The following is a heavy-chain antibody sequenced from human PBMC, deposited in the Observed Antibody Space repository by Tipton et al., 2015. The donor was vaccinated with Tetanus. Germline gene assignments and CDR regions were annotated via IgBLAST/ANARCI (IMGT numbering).Heavy chain of an antibody. V-gene: IGHV6-1*01. D-gene: IGHD4-11*01. Sequence: GLVKPSQTLSLTCAISGDSVSSNSAAWSWIRQSPSRGLEWLGRTYYRSKWYNDYAVSVKSRITINPDTSKNQFSLQLNSVTPEDTAVYYCARDTTVTKEDYYYGMDVWGQGTTVTVSS. CDR1: GDSVSSNSAA. J-gene: IGHJ6*02. CDR2: TYYRSKWYN. CDR3: ARDTTVTKEDYYYGMDV.